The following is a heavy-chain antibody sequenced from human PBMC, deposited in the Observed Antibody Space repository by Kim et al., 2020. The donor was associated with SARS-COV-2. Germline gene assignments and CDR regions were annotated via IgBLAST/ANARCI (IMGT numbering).Heavy chain of an antibody. J-gene: IGHJ4*02. D-gene: IGHD3-16*02. Sequence: GGSLRLSCAASGFTFSSYAMSLVRQAPGKGLEWVSAISGSGGSTYYADSVKGRFTISRDNSKNTLYLQMNSLRAEDTAVYYCAKSYYDYVWGSYRYTDYWGQGTLVTVSS. CDR3: AKSYYDYVWGSYRYTDY. CDR2: ISGSGGST. V-gene: IGHV3-23*01. CDR1: GFTFSSYA.